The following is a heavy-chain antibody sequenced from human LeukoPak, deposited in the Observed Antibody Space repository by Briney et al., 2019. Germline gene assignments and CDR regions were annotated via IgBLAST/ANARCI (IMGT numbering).Heavy chain of an antibody. J-gene: IGHJ3*02. D-gene: IGHD6-25*01. CDR1: GFTVSSNY. V-gene: IGHV3-20*01. Sequence: TGGSLRLSCAASGFTVSSNYMSWVRQAPGKGLKWVSGINWNGGSTGYADSVKGRFTISRDNAKNSLYLQMNSLRAEDTALYHCARDGFLDAFDIWGQGTMVTVSS. CDR2: INWNGGST. CDR3: ARDGFLDAFDI.